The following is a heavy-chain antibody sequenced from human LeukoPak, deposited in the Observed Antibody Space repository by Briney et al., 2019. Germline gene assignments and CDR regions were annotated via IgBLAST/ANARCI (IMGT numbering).Heavy chain of an antibody. CDR1: GDSVSGNSAT. Sequence: PSQTLSLTCAISGDSVSGNSATWNWIRQSPSRGLEWLGRTYYRSKWYNDYAVSVKSRITINADTSKNQLSLQLNSVTPEDTAVYYCARGQVTTGTVHFDYWGQGALVTVSS. J-gene: IGHJ4*02. CDR2: TYYRSKWYN. V-gene: IGHV6-1*01. CDR3: ARGQVTTGTVHFDY. D-gene: IGHD1-1*01.